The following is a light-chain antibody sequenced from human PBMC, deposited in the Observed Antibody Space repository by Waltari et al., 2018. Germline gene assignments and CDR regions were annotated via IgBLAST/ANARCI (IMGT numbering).Light chain of an antibody. Sequence: QSALTQPPSASGSPGESVTIPCTGTSSDIGDYDYVPWYQQHPGKAPKLMIYEVIKRPSGVPARFSGSKSGNTASLTVSGLQAEDEADYYCCSYAGTNNFYVFGTGTKVTVL. V-gene: IGLV2-8*01. CDR2: EVI. J-gene: IGLJ1*01. CDR3: CSYAGTNNFYV. CDR1: SSDIGDYDY.